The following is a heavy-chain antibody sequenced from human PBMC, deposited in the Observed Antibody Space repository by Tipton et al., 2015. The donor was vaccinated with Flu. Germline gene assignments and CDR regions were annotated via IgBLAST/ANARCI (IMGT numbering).Heavy chain of an antibody. CDR3: AREGSGWDRDGLDV. D-gene: IGHD6-19*01. J-gene: IGHJ6*02. Sequence: SLRLSCAASGFTFSRFGMHWVRQAPGKGLEWVANIREDGGEKYYVDSLKGRFTISRDNAKNSVYLQMNSLRVEDTAVYYCAREGSGWDRDGLDVWGHGTTVTISS. CDR1: GFTFSRFG. V-gene: IGHV3-7*01. CDR2: IREDGGEK.